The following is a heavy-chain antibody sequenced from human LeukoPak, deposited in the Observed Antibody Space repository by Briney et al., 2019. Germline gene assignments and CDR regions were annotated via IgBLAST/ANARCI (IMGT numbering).Heavy chain of an antibody. D-gene: IGHD2-15*01. CDR3: ARGRRGLVVVVAALRHNWFDP. CDR2: INPNSGGT. V-gene: IGHV1-2*02. J-gene: IGHJ5*02. CDR1: GYTFTGYY. Sequence: ASVKVSCKASGYTFTGYYMHWVRQAPGQGLEWMGWINPNSGGTNYAQKFQGRVTMTRNTSISTAYMELSSLRSEDTAVYYCARGRRGLVVVVAALRHNWFDPWGQGTLVTVSS.